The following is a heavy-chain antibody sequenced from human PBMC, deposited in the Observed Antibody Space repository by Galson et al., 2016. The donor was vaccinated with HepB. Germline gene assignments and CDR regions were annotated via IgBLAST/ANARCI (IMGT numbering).Heavy chain of an antibody. D-gene: IGHD6-6*01. CDR1: EFSFSSYS. CDR3: ARGLWGSSSPSLFDY. J-gene: IGHJ4*02. CDR2: ISPSSSTI. V-gene: IGHV3-48*01. Sequence: SLRLSCAGSEFSFSSYSMSWVRQAPGKGLEWLAYISPSSSTIYYAASVQGRFTIASDNANNLLYLHMNSLRAEDTSMYFCARGLWGSSSPSLFDYWGQGNLVTVSS.